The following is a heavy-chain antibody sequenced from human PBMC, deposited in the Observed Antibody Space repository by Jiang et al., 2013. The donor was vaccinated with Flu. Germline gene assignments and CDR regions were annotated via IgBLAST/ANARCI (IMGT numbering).Heavy chain of an antibody. Sequence: QLLESGGGLVKPGGSLRLSCAASGFTFSNAWMSWVRQAPGKGLEWVGRIKSKTDGGTTDYAAPVKGRFTISRDDSKNTLYLQMNSLKTEDTAVYYCTTEGSVWELLRRDYWGQGTLVTVSS. CDR3: TTEGSVWELLRRDY. V-gene: IGHV3-15*01. CDR2: IKSKTDGGTT. CDR1: GFTFSNAW. D-gene: IGHD1-26*01. J-gene: IGHJ4*02.